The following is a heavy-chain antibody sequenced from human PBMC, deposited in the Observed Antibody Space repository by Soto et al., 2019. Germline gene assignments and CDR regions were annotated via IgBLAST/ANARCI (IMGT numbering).Heavy chain of an antibody. CDR3: ARSYNTYWTCWSP. D-gene: IGHD1-1*01. J-gene: IGHJ5*02. CDR1: GGSINSYY. V-gene: IGHV4-59*01. Sequence: SETLSLTCTVSGGSINSYYWSWIRQPPGKGLEWIGYIYYSGTTNYNSSFKSRVTMSVDTSKNQFSLKLSYVTAADTAVYYCARSYNTYWTCWSPWGQGTLVTVSS. CDR2: IYYSGTT.